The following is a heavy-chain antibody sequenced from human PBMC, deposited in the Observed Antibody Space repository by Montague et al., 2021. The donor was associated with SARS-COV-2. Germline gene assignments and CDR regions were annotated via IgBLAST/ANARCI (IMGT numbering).Heavy chain of an antibody. V-gene: IGHV3-30-3*01. CDR3: ARPSSGSYYHAFDI. D-gene: IGHD1-26*01. CDR2: ISYDGSNK. Sequence: SLRLSCPASGFTFSSYAMHWVRQAPGKGLEWVAVISYDGSNKYYADSVKGRFTISRDNSKNTLYLQMNSLRAGDTAVYYCARPSSGSYYHAFDIWGQGTMVTVSS. J-gene: IGHJ3*02. CDR1: GFTFSSYA.